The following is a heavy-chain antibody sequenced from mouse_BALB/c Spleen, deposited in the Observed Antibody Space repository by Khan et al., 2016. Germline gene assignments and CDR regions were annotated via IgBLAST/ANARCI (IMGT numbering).Heavy chain of an antibody. CDR3: ARTGDYPYYAMDD. CDR1: GYTFTNYG. D-gene: IGHD2-13*01. Sequence: QIQLVQSGPELKTPGETVKISCKASGYTFTNYGMNWVKQAPGKGLKWMGWINSNTGEPTYAEEFKGRFAFSLETSASTADLQINNLKNEDTATYFCARTGDYPYYAMDDWGQGTSVTVSS. J-gene: IGHJ4*01. V-gene: IGHV9-3*02. CDR2: INSNTGEP.